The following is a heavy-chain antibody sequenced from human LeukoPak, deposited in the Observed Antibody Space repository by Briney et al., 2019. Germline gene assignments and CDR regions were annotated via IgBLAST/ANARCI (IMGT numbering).Heavy chain of an antibody. Sequence: SETLSLTCAVYGGSFSGYYWSWIRQPPGKGLEWIGEINHSGSTSYNPSLKSRVTISVDTSKNQFSLKLSSVTAADTAVYYCASHSSGSYYIFDYWGQGTLVTVSS. J-gene: IGHJ4*02. V-gene: IGHV4-34*01. CDR3: ASHSSGSYYIFDY. D-gene: IGHD1-26*01. CDR2: INHSGST. CDR1: GGSFSGYY.